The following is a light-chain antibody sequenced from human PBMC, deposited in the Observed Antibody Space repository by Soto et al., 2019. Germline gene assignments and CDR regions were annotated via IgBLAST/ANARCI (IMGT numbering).Light chain of an antibody. Sequence: QTVVTQPPSASGSPGQSVTISCTGTSSDVGGYNYVSWYQQHPGKAPKLMIYEVSKRPSGVPDRFSGSKSGNTASLTVSGLQAEDEADYYCSSYAGSNKEVFGTGTKVTVL. CDR1: SSDVGGYNY. CDR3: SSYAGSNKEV. J-gene: IGLJ1*01. CDR2: EVS. V-gene: IGLV2-8*01.